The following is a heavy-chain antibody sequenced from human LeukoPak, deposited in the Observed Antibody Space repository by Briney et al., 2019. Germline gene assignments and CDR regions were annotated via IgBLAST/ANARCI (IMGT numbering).Heavy chain of an antibody. V-gene: IGHV4-4*07. CDR1: GGSISSYY. CDR3: ARVVQSTDSSGFYLPEYFQH. J-gene: IGHJ1*01. CDR2: IYTSGTI. Sequence: SETLSLTCTVSGGSISSYYWSWIRQPAGTALEWIGRIYTSGTITYNPSPKSRVTISVDTSKNQFSLKLRSVTAADTAVYYCARVVQSTDSSGFYLPEYFQHWGQGTLVTVSS. D-gene: IGHD3-22*01.